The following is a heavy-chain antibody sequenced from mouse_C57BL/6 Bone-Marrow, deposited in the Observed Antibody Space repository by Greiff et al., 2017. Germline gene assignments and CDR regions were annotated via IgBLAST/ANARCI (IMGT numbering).Heavy chain of an antibody. J-gene: IGHJ1*03. Sequence: QVQLQQSGAELVRPGASVKLSCKASGYTFTDYYINWVKQRPGQGLEWIARIYPGSGNTYYNEKFKGKATLTAEKSSSTAYMQLSSLTSEDSAVYFCARFYYYGSSPHWYVDVWGTGTTVTVSS. CDR2: IYPGSGNT. V-gene: IGHV1-76*01. D-gene: IGHD1-1*01. CDR3: ARFYYYGSSPHWYVDV. CDR1: GYTFTDYY.